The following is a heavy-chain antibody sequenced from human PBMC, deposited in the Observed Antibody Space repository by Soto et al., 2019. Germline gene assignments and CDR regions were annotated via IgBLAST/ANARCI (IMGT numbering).Heavy chain of an antibody. CDR3: ACAGGCTPHYDYYYYGMDV. Sequence: EVQLVESGGALVQPGGSLKLSCAASGFSFSGSAMHWVRQASGKGLEWVGRIRSKANSYATAYAASVKGRFTISRDDSRNTAYLQMSSLKTEDTAVYYCACAGGCTPHYDYYYYGMDVWGPGTTVTVSS. V-gene: IGHV3-73*01. CDR1: GFSFSGSA. D-gene: IGHD2-8*01. CDR2: IRSKANSYAT. J-gene: IGHJ6*02.